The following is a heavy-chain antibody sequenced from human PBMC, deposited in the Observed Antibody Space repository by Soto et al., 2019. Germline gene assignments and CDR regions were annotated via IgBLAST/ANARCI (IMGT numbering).Heavy chain of an antibody. V-gene: IGHV1-2*04. Sequence: ASVKVSCKASGYTFTGCYMHWVRQAPGQGLEWMGWINPNSGGTNYAQKFQGWVTMTRDTSISTAYMELSRLRSDDTAVYYCARALVVAATRYYYGMDVWGQGTTVTVSS. CDR3: ARALVVAATRYYYGMDV. CDR2: INPNSGGT. CDR1: GYTFTGCY. D-gene: IGHD2-15*01. J-gene: IGHJ6*02.